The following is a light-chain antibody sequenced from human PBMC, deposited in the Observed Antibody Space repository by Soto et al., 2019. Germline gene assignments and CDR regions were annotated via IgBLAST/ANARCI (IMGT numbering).Light chain of an antibody. V-gene: IGLV2-8*01. CDR1: NSDVGGYNY. CDR2: DVN. J-gene: IGLJ2*01. Sequence: QSALTQPPSASGSPGQSVTISCTGTNSDVGGYNYVSWYRQHPGKAPQLIIYDVNKRPSGVPDRFSGSKSGNTASLTVSGLQAEDEADYFCNSHGGTNNYVVFGGGTKLTVL. CDR3: NSHGGTNNYVV.